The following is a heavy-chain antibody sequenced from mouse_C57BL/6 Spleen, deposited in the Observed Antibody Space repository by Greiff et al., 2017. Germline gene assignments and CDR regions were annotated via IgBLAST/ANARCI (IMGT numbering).Heavy chain of an antibody. J-gene: IGHJ1*03. CDR1: GYTFTSYW. V-gene: IGHV1-64*01. Sequence: QVQLQQPGAELVKPGASVKLSCKASGYTFTSYWMHWVKQRPGQGLEWIGMIHPNSGSTNYNEKFKSKATLTVDKSSSTAYMLLSSLTSEDSAVYYCASQAYYSNSWYFDVWGTGTTVTVSS. D-gene: IGHD2-5*01. CDR3: ASQAYYSNSWYFDV. CDR2: IHPNSGST.